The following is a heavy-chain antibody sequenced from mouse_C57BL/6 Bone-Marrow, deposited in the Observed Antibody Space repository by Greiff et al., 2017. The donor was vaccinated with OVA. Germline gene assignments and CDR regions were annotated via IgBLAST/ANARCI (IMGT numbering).Heavy chain of an antibody. J-gene: IGHJ3*01. V-gene: IGHV1-75*01. Sequence: QVQLKESGPELVKPGASVKISCKASGYTFTDYYINWVKQRPGQGLEWIGWIFPGSGSTYYNEKFKGKATLTVDKSSSTAYMLLSSLTSEDSAVYFCARRKNYDGWFAYWGQGTLVTVSA. CDR2: IFPGSGST. CDR1: GYTFTDYY. D-gene: IGHD2-4*01. CDR3: ARRKNYDGWFAY.